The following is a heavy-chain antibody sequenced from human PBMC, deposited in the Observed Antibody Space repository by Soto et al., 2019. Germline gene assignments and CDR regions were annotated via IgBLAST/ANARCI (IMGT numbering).Heavy chain of an antibody. CDR1: GVTISGYW. CDR3: AKSCCREQNCFDP. V-gene: IGHV3-74*01. D-gene: IGHD2-15*01. Sequence: EMQLVESGGDLVQPGGSLRLSCAASGVTISGYWMHWVRQAPGKGLVWVSRISSDGSRTVYADSVRGRFIISRDNAMNRVHLKMDSLRVADTAVYSCAKSCCREQNCFDPWGQGSLVTVSS. J-gene: IGHJ5*02. CDR2: ISSDGSRT.